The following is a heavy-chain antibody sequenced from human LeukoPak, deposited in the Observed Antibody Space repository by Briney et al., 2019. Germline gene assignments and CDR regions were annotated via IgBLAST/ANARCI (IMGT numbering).Heavy chain of an antibody. V-gene: IGHV3-30*18. CDR3: AKGSHISGWPGNWFDP. D-gene: IGHD6-19*01. J-gene: IGHJ5*02. CDR1: RLTFSSYG. Sequence: GRSLRLSCAASRLTFSSYGMHSVRQAPGKVLEWVTFISYDGNNKYYAESVKGRFPISRDSSKNTLYLQMNSLRAEDTAVYYCAKGSHISGWPGNWFDPWGQGTLVTVSS. CDR2: ISYDGNNK.